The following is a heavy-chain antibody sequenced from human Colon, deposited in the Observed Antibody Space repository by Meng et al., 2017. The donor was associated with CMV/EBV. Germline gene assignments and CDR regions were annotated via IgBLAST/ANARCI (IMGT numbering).Heavy chain of an antibody. CDR1: GFTFSSYG. CDR2: IQYDGNTK. J-gene: IGHJ5*02. CDR3: VRENGVDASRGNRFDP. Sequence: GGSLRLSCAASGFTFSSYGMVWVRQAPGKGLEWVAFIQYDGNTKHYADSMKGRFTISRDNFNNTLHLHMDGLRVEDTAVYYCVRENGVDASRGNRFDPWGQGTLVTVSS. D-gene: IGHD3-3*01. V-gene: IGHV3-30*02.